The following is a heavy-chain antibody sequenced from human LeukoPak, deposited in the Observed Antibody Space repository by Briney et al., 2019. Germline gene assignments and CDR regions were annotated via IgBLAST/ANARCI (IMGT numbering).Heavy chain of an antibody. CDR2: ISYDGSNK. Sequence: GGSLRLSCAVSGFTFSSYDMHWVRQAPGKGLEWVAVISYDGSNKYYADSVKGRFTISRDNSKNTLYLQMNSLRAEDTAVYYCARDRCSSTSCYFRFDPWGQGTLVTVSS. CDR1: GFTFSSYD. J-gene: IGHJ5*02. D-gene: IGHD2-2*01. CDR3: ARDRCSSTSCYFRFDP. V-gene: IGHV3-30*03.